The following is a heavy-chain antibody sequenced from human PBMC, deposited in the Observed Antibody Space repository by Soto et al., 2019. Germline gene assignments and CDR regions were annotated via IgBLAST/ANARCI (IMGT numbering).Heavy chain of an antibody. CDR1: GYTFASYA. CDR2: ISAYNGNT. D-gene: IGHD6-13*01. Sequence: APVKVSCKASGYTFASYAISWMRQAPGQGLEWMGWISAYNGNTNYAQKLQGRVTMTTDTSTSTAYMELSSLRSEDTAVYYCARDVAAADYWGQGTLVTVSS. CDR3: ARDVAAADY. J-gene: IGHJ4*02. V-gene: IGHV1-18*01.